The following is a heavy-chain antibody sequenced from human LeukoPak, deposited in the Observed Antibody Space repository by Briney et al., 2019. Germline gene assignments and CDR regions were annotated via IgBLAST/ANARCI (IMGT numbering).Heavy chain of an antibody. CDR3: ARGNYDILTGYYTPGWFDP. J-gene: IGHJ5*02. D-gene: IGHD3-9*01. CDR2: INHSGST. Sequence: SETLSLTCAVYGGSFSGYYWSWIRQPPGKGLEWIGEINHSGSTNYNPSLKSRVTMSVDTSKNQFSLKLSSVTAADTAVYYCARGNYDILTGYYTPGWFDPWGQGTLVTVSS. V-gene: IGHV4-34*01. CDR1: GGSFSGYY.